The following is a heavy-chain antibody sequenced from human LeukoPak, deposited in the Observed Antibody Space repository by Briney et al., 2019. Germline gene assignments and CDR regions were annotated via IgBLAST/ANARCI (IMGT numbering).Heavy chain of an antibody. CDR1: GFTFDDYG. CDR2: INWNGRSI. Sequence: GGSLRLSCAASGFTFDDYGMSWVRQAPGKGLEWVSGINWNGRSIGYADSVKGRFTISRDNAKKSLYLQMNNLRAEDTAFYHCARDGRHYYGSGSYYLDWFDPWGQGTLVTVSS. D-gene: IGHD3-10*01. J-gene: IGHJ5*02. V-gene: IGHV3-20*01. CDR3: ARDGRHYYGSGSYYLDWFDP.